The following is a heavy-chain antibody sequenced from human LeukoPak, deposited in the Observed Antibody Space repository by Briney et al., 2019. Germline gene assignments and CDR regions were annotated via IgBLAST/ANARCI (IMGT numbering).Heavy chain of an antibody. V-gene: IGHV4-39*01. J-gene: IGHJ4*02. CDR2: IYYTGST. CDR3: VRQPYSTTWYQGDS. D-gene: IGHD6-13*01. CDR1: GGSITSNTHY. Sequence: PSGTLSLTCTVSGGSITSNTHYWGWIRQPPGKGLEWIGNIYYTGSTYYNPSLKSRVTISVDTSKNQFSLKLSSVTAADTAVYYCVRQPYSTTWYQGDSWGQGTLVTVSS.